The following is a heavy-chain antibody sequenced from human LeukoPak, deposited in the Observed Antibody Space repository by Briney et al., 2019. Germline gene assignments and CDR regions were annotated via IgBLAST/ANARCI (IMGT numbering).Heavy chain of an antibody. D-gene: IGHD6-6*01. CDR3: ASVSGIAARHFDY. CDR1: GGSISSYY. Sequence: SETLSLTCTVSGGSISSYYWSWIRQPPGKGLEWIGYIYYSGSTNYNPSLKSRVTISVDTSKNQFSLKLSSVTAADTAVYYCASVSGIAARHFDYWGQGTLVTVSS. CDR2: IYYSGST. V-gene: IGHV4-59*08. J-gene: IGHJ4*02.